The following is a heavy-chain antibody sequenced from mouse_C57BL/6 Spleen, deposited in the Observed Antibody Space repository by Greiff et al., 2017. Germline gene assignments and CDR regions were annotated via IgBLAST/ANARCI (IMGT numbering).Heavy chain of an antibody. CDR1: GYSITSDY. CDR3: ARYTPYYSNYGHYFDY. Sequence: EVQLQQSGPGLAKPSQTLSLTCSVTGYSITSDYWNWIRKFPGNKLEYMGYISYSGSTYYNPSLKSRISITRDTSKNQYYLQLNSVTTEDTATYYCARYTPYYSNYGHYFDYWGQGTTLTVSS. CDR2: ISYSGST. V-gene: IGHV3-8*01. J-gene: IGHJ2*01. D-gene: IGHD2-5*01.